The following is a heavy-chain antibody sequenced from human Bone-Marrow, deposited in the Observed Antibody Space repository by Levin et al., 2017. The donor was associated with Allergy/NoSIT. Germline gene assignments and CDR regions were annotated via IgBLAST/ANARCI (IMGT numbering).Heavy chain of an antibody. CDR3: ARSSGRYCSGGSCYGDY. V-gene: IGHV3-23*01. D-gene: IGHD2-15*01. CDR1: GFTFSNYA. Sequence: GESLKISCAASGFTFSNYAMSWVRQAPGKGLEWVSGISGGGGSTYYADSVKGRFTISRDNSKNTLYLQMNSLRAEDTALYYCARSSGRYCSGGSCYGDYWGQGTLVTVSS. J-gene: IGHJ4*02. CDR2: ISGGGGST.